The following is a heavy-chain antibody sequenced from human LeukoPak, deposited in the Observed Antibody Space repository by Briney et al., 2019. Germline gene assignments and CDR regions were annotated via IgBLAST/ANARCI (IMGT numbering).Heavy chain of an antibody. V-gene: IGHV3-48*02. J-gene: IGHJ4*02. CDR2: ISSRSSTI. D-gene: IGHD2-15*01. CDR1: GFTFSSYG. Sequence: GGSLRLSCVASGFTFSSYGMNWVRQAPGKGLEWISYISSRSSTIYYADSVKGRFTISRDNAKNSLYLQMNSLRDEDTAVYYCARGCSGGSCFGDFDYWGQGTPGTVSS. CDR3: ARGCSGGSCFGDFDY.